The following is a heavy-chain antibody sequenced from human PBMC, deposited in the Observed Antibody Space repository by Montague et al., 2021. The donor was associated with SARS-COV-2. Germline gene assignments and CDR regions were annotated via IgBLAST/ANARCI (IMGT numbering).Heavy chain of an antibody. J-gene: IGHJ3*02. D-gene: IGHD5-12*01. Sequence: SEILSLTCTVSGGAIISGNYYWNWTRQPPGKGLEWIGSMYDSGSTXYNPSLKSRVTISLDTSKNHFSLKLSSVTAADTAVYYCARRGCKLLPVATTIGGFDIWGQGTLVTVSS. V-gene: IGHV4-39*02. CDR3: ARRGCKLLPVATTIGGFDI. CDR1: GGAIISGNYY. CDR2: MYDSGST.